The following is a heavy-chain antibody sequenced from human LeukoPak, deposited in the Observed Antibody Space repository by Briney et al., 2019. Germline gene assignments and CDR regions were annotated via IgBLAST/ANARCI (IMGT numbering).Heavy chain of an antibody. CDR3: ARHSPTYNWFDP. V-gene: IGHV4-34*01. CDR1: GGSFSGYY. J-gene: IGHJ5*02. Sequence: PSETLSLTCAVYGGSFSGYYWSWIRQPPGKGLEWIGEINHSGGTNYNPSLKSRVTISVDTSKNQFSLKLSSVTAADTAVYYCARHSPTYNWFDPWGQGTLVTVSS. CDR2: INHSGGT. D-gene: IGHD2-21*01.